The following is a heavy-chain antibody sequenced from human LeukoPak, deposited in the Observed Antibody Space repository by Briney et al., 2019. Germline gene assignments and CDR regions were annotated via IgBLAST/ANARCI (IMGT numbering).Heavy chain of an antibody. J-gene: IGHJ6*02. D-gene: IGHD5-24*01. CDR2: IIPIFGTA. CDR1: GGTFSSYA. Sequence: SVKVSCKASGGTFSSYAISWVRQAPGQGLEWMGEIIPIFGTANYAQKFQGRVTITADESTSTAYMELSSLRSEDTAVYYCARGEEMATVNYYYYYGMDVWGQGTTVTVSS. CDR3: ARGEEMATVNYYYYYGMDV. V-gene: IGHV1-69*13.